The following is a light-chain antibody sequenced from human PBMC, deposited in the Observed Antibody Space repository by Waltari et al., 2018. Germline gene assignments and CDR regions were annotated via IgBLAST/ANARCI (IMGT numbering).Light chain of an antibody. J-gene: IGKJ1*01. Sequence: VLTQSPCTLSSAPGARVTLYCRVSQSVSSNYLTWYQQKPGQAPRHLIYDASNSATGIADRFSGSGSGTDITLTISRLEPEDVAVYYCQQYGRSPWTFGQGTKVEIK. CDR1: QSVSSNY. V-gene: IGKV3-20*01. CDR2: DAS. CDR3: QQYGRSPWT.